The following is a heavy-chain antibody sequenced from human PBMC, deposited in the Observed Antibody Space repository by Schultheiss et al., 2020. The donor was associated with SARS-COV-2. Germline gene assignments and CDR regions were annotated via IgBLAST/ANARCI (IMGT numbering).Heavy chain of an antibody. CDR2: IKHSGST. J-gene: IGHJ6*02. V-gene: IGHV4-34*01. CDR1: GESFSGYY. Sequence: SETLSLTCAVYGESFSGYYWRWIRQTPGKGLEWSGEIKHSGSTNYNPSLKSRVTISVDTSKNQFSLKLSSVTAADTAVYYCARVRGGYGYGMDVWGQGTTVTVSS. CDR3: ARVRGGYGYGMDV. D-gene: IGHD1-26*01.